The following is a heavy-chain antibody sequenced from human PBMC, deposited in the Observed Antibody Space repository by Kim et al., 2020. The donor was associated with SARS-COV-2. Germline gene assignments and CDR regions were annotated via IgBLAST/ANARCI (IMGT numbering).Heavy chain of an antibody. J-gene: IGHJ4*02. CDR1: GFTFSSYS. CDR2: ISSSSSTI. Sequence: GGSLRLSCAASGFTFSSYSMNWVRQAPGKGLEWVSYISSSSSTIYYADSVKGRFTISRDNAKNSLYLQMNSLRDEDTAVYYCATVPGPRRDGYKKGLDYWGQGTLVTVSS. CDR3: ATVPGPRRDGYKKGLDY. D-gene: IGHD5-12*01. V-gene: IGHV3-48*02.